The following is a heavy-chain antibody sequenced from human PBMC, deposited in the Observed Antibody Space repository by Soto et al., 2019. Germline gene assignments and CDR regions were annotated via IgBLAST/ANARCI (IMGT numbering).Heavy chain of an antibody. D-gene: IGHD3-9*01. V-gene: IGHV3-23*01. CDR3: AGEYYDILAPTDY. Sequence: EVQLLESGGGLVQPGGSPRLSCAASGFTFSSYAMSWVRQAPGKGLEWVSAISGSGGSTYYADSVKGRFTISRDNSKNTLYLQMNSLRAEDTAVYYCAGEYYDILAPTDYWGQGTLVTVSS. J-gene: IGHJ4*02. CDR2: ISGSGGST. CDR1: GFTFSSYA.